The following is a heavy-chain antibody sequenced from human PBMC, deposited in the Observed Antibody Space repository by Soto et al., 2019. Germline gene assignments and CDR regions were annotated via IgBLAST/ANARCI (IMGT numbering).Heavy chain of an antibody. CDR3: AKDSRGYSRPVDY. CDR2: ISGGGSNT. CDR1: GFTFSNYA. D-gene: IGHD5-18*01. V-gene: IGHV3-23*01. Sequence: GGSLRLSCAASGFTFSNYAMSWVRQAPGKGLEWVSAISGGGSNTYYADSVKGRSTISRDNSKNTLYLQMNSLRAEDTAVYYSAKDSRGYSRPVDYWGQGTLVTVSS. J-gene: IGHJ4*02.